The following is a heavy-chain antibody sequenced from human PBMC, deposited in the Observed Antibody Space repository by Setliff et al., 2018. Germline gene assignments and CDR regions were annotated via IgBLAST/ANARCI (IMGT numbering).Heavy chain of an antibody. CDR3: PRHEFVGGYYGSVTYRHFDY. CDR2: IYYTGTA. CDR1: GDSISSTSYQ. V-gene: IGHV4-39*01. D-gene: IGHD3-10*01. Sequence: SETLSLPCTVSGDSISSTSYQWGWVRQPPGKGLEWIGRIYYTGTAYYNPSPKSRVTISVDTSKNQFSLQVTSLAATDPALYFCPRHEFVGGYYGSVTYRHFDYWGQGILVTVSS. J-gene: IGHJ4*02.